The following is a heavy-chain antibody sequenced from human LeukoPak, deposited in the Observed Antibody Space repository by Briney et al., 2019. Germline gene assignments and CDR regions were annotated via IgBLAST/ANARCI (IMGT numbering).Heavy chain of an antibody. D-gene: IGHD6-13*01. CDR3: ARRSAASQQQLNRFDP. CDR1: GYSISSGYY. Sequence: KPSETLSLTCAVSGYSISSGYYWGWIRQPPGKGLEWIGSIYHSGSTYYNPSLKSRVTISVGTSKNQFSLELSSVTAADTAVYYCARRSAASQQQLNRFDPWGQGTLVTVSS. J-gene: IGHJ5*02. CDR2: IYHSGST. V-gene: IGHV4-38-2*01.